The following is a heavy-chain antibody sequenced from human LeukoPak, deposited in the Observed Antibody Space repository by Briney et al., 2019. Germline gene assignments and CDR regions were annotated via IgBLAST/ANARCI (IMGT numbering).Heavy chain of an antibody. V-gene: IGHV3-30*04. D-gene: IGHD6-6*01. CDR1: GFTFSSYA. J-gene: IGHJ4*02. Sequence: PGGSLRLSCAASGFTFSSYAMHWVRQAPGKGLEWVAVISYDGSNKYYADSVKGRFTISRDNSKNTLYLQMNSLRAEDTAVYYCAGIYSSSSLPFDYGGQGTLVTVSA. CDR3: AGIYSSSSLPFDY. CDR2: ISYDGSNK.